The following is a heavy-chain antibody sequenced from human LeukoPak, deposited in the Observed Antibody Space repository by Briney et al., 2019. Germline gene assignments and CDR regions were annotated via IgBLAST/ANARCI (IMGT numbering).Heavy chain of an antibody. V-gene: IGHV3-23*01. CDR3: AASRIAAAGILDY. D-gene: IGHD6-13*01. CDR1: GFTFGNYI. Sequence: PGGSLRLSCTGSGFTFGNYIMTWVRQGPGKGLEWVADISDSGHTTEYADSVRGRFTISRDNSKNTMYLHMSSLSAEDTAVYYCAASRIAAAGILDYWGQGTLVTVSS. CDR2: ISDSGHTT. J-gene: IGHJ4*02.